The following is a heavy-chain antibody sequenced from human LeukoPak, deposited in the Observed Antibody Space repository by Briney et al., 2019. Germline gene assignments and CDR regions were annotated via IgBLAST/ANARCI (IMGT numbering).Heavy chain of an antibody. J-gene: IGHJ4*02. V-gene: IGHV3-23*01. Sequence: GGSLRLSCAASGCTFNTYAMTWVRQAPGKGLEWVSTISSSGGTTYYADSVKGRFSISRDKSKNTLCLQMNSLRADDAAVYYCAKPVTVTTAAFDSWGQGTLVTVSS. CDR2: ISSSGGTT. D-gene: IGHD4-17*01. CDR3: AKPVTVTTAAFDS. CDR1: GCTFNTYA.